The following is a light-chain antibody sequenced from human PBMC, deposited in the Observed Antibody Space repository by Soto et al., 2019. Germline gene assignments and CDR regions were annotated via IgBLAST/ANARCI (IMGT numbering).Light chain of an antibody. CDR2: EVS. Sequence: QSALNQPPSASGSPGQSVTISCTGTSSDVGGYNYVSWYQQHPGKAPKLMISEVSKRPSGVRDRFSGSKSGNTASLTVSGLQAEDEADYYCSSFAGNNNLVFGGGTKLTVL. CDR1: SSDVGGYNY. V-gene: IGLV2-8*01. J-gene: IGLJ2*01. CDR3: SSFAGNNNLV.